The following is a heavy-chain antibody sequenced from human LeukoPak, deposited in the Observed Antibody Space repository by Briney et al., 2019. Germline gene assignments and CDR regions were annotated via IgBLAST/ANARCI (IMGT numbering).Heavy chain of an antibody. CDR1: GYTFTGYY. D-gene: IGHD1-1*01. Sequence: ASVKVSCKASGYTFTGYYMHWVRQAPGQGLEWMGRINPNSGGTNYAQKFQGRFTMASDTSISTAYRDLSRLRSDDTAVYSCARVSGTYDYWGQGTLVTVSS. J-gene: IGHJ4*02. V-gene: IGHV1-2*06. CDR2: INPNSGGT. CDR3: ARVSGTYDY.